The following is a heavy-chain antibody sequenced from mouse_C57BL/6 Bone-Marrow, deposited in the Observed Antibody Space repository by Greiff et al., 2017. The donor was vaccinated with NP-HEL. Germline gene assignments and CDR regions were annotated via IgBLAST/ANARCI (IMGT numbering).Heavy chain of an antibody. CDR2: ISYDGSN. V-gene: IGHV3-6*01. CDR1: GYSITSGYY. CDR3: AREGTDLDY. J-gene: IGHJ2*01. D-gene: IGHD3-3*01. Sequence: EVKLVESGPGLVKPSQSLSLTCSVTGYSITSGYYWNWIRQFPGNKLEWMGYISYDGSNNYNPSLKNRISITRDTSKNQFFLKLNSVTTEDTATYYCAREGTDLDYWGQGTTLTVSS.